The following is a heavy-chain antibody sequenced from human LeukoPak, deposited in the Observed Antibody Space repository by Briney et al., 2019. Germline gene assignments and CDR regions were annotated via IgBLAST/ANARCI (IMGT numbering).Heavy chain of an antibody. CDR2: IYHSGST. Sequence: PSETLSLTCTVSGYSLSSGYYWGWIRQPPGKGLEWIGSIYHSGSTYYNPSLKSRVTISVDTSKNQFSLKLSSVTAADTAVYYCARDLSGGNSGDYWGQGTLVTVSS. CDR1: GYSLSSGYY. V-gene: IGHV4-38-2*02. CDR3: ARDLSGGNSGDY. J-gene: IGHJ4*02. D-gene: IGHD4-23*01.